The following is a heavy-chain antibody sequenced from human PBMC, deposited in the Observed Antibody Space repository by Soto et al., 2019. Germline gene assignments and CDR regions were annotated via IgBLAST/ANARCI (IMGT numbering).Heavy chain of an antibody. CDR1: GGSISGGVGGLYY. D-gene: IGHD4-17*01. CDR2: IYDSGST. V-gene: IGHV4-30-4*01. J-gene: IGHJ2*01. CDR3: AREVIPLTTDWYFDL. Sequence: QLQLRESGPGLVKPSETPSLTCTVSGGSISGGVGGLYYWSWIRQPPGKGLEWIGCIYDSGSTYYNPSLKSRVTISVDTYKNQFSLRLSSVTAVDTAVYYCAREVIPLTTDWYFDLWGRGTLVTVSS.